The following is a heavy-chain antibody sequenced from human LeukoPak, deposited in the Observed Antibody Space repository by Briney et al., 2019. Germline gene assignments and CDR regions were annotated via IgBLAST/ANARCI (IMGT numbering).Heavy chain of an antibody. J-gene: IGHJ4*02. CDR2: IYYSKNT. CDR1: GGSISSSAY. V-gene: IGHV4-39*01. Sequence: SETLSLTCTVSGGSISSSAYWGWIRRPPGKGLEWIGSIYYSKNTYYNPSLKSRVTISADTSKNQFSLTLGSVSATDTAVYYCVSPRGFSYGYFDYWGQGTLVTVSS. CDR3: VSPRGFSYGYFDY. D-gene: IGHD5-18*01.